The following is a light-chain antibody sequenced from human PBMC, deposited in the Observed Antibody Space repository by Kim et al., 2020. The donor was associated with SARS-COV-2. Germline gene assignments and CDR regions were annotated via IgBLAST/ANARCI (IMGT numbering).Light chain of an antibody. CDR2: RDN. CDR1: KLGDKY. V-gene: IGLV3-1*01. CDR3: QAWDSSTHNYV. Sequence: SYELTQPPSVSVSPGQTASITCSGYKLGDKYVSWYQQKPGQSPVVVIYRDNQRPSGIPGRCSGSNSGNTATLTISGTQAMDEADYYCQAWDSSTHNYVFGAGTKVTVL. J-gene: IGLJ1*01.